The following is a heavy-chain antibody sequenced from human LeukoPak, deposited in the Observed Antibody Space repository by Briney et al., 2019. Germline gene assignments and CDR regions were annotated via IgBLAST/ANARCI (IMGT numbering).Heavy chain of an antibody. D-gene: IGHD2-2*01. V-gene: IGHV3-7*01. CDR3: ARETMGADIVVVPTPFDAFDL. J-gene: IGHJ3*01. CDR1: GFTFSRYW. Sequence: TGGSLRLSCAASGFTFSRYWMSWVRQAPGKRLEWVANIKQDGSEKYYVDSVKGRFTISRDNAKNSMYLQMNSLRAEDTAVYYCARETMGADIVVVPTPFDAFDLWGQGTMVTVSS. CDR2: IKQDGSEK.